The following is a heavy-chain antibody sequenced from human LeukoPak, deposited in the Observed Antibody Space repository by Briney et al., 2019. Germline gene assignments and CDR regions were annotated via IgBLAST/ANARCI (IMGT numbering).Heavy chain of an antibody. V-gene: IGHV3-23*01. CDR1: GFTFSSYA. CDR2: ISGSGGST. Sequence: AGGSLRLSCAASGFTFSSYAMSWVRQAPGKGLEWVSAISGSGGSTYYADSVKGRFTISRDNAKNTLYLQMNSLRAEDTAVYYCARGATVTTRNAFDIWGQGTMVTVSS. CDR3: ARGATVTTRNAFDI. D-gene: IGHD4-17*01. J-gene: IGHJ3*02.